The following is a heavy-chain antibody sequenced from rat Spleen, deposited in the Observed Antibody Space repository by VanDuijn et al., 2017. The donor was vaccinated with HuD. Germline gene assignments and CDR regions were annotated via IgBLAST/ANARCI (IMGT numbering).Heavy chain of an antibody. CDR3: ATPTPGIPFAY. CDR1: GFTFSDYY. D-gene: IGHD1-4*01. CDR2: ITNASGRT. V-gene: IGHV5-29*01. Sequence: EVQLVESGGGLVQPGRSLKISCATSGFTFSDYYMAWVRQAPTKGLEWVATITNASGRTYYPDSVKGRFTISRDNAKNTLSLQMDSLRTEDTATYYCATPTPGIPFAYWGQGTLVTVSS. J-gene: IGHJ3*01.